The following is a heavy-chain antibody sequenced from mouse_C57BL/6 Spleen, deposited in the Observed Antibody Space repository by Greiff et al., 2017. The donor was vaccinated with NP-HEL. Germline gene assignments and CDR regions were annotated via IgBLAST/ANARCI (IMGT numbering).Heavy chain of an antibody. V-gene: IGHV5-6*01. CDR3: ARHLLGAYEWFAF. CDR2: ISTGGSYT. D-gene: IGHD2-12*01. CDR1: GFTFSSYG. J-gene: IGHJ3*01. Sequence: EVKLMESGGDLVKPGGSLKLSCEASGFTFSSYGMSWVRQTPDKRLEWVANISTGGSYTYYPDRVKGRFTISRDNAKNTLYLQMSSLKSEDTAVYYCARHLLGAYEWFAFWGQGTLVTVSA.